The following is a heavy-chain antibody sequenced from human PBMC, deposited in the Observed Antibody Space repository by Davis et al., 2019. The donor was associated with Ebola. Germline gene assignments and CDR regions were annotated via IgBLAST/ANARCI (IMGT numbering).Heavy chain of an antibody. CDR3: TRHDNWNYD. CDR1: GFTFSSYG. J-gene: IGHJ4*02. CDR2: IWYDGSNK. Sequence: PGGSLRLSCAASGFTFSSYGMHWVRQAPGKGLEWVAVIWYDGSNKYYADSVKGRFTISRDNSKNTLYLQMNSLRAEDTAVYYCTRHDNWNYDWGQGTLVTVSS. D-gene: IGHD1-7*01. V-gene: IGHV3-33*01.